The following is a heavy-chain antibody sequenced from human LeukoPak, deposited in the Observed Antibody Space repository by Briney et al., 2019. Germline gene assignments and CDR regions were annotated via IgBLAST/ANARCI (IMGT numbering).Heavy chain of an antibody. V-gene: IGHV3-30*04. J-gene: IGHJ4*02. Sequence: GGSLRLSCAASGFTFSSYAMHWVRQAPGKGLEWVAVISYNGRNKYSADSVKGRFTISRDNSKNTLYLQMNSLRAEDTAVYYCARDGGGDSADYYFDYWGQGTLVTVSS. D-gene: IGHD2-21*02. CDR1: GFTFSSYA. CDR2: ISYNGRNK. CDR3: ARDGGGDSADYYFDY.